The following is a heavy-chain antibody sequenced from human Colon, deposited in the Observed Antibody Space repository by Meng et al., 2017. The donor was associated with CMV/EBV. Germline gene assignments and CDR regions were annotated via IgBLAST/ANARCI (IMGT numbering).Heavy chain of an antibody. CDR2: ISTYNGNT. D-gene: IGHD5-12*01. CDR1: YTFSSDG. Sequence: YTFSSDGSSWVRQAPGPGLEWRGWISTYNGNTDYAQKFQGRVTMTTDTLTSTAYMELTSLKSDDTAVFDCARAREVGYSAYDYYDFWGQGTLVTVSS. J-gene: IGHJ4*02. CDR3: ARAREVGYSAYDYYDF. V-gene: IGHV1-18*01.